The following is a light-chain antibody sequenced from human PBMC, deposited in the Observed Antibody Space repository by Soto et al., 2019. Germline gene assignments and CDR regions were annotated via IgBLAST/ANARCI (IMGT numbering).Light chain of an antibody. V-gene: IGLV2-14*01. Sequence: QSALTQPASVSGSPGQSIAISCTGTSSDVGGYNYVSWYQQHPGKAPKLMIYDVSDRPSVVSDRFSGSKSGNTASLTISGLQAEDEADYYCSSYTISSTYVFGTGTKVTVL. CDR2: DVS. CDR3: SSYTISSTYV. CDR1: SSDVGGYNY. J-gene: IGLJ1*01.